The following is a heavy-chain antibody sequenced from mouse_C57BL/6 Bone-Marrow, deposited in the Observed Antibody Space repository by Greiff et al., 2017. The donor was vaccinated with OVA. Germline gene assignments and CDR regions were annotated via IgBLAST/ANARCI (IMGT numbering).Heavy chain of an antibody. CDR1: GFSLTSYG. CDR2: IWSGGST. J-gene: IGHJ3*01. Sequence: VQGVESGPGLVQPSQSLSITCTVSGFSLTSYGVHWVRQSPGKGLEWLGVIWSGGSTDYNAAFISRLSISKDNSKSQVFFKMNSLQADDTAIYYCARLRFAYWGQGTLVTVSA. CDR3: ARLRFAY. V-gene: IGHV2-2*01.